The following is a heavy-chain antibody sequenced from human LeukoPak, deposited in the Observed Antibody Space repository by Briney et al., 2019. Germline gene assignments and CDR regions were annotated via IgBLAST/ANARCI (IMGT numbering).Heavy chain of an antibody. CDR2: ISGGGST. Sequence: GGSLRLSCTASGFTFKNYAMNWVRQAPGKGLEWVSVISGGGSTYYGDSGKGRFTISRDNSNNTLYLQMNSLRAEDTAVYYCAKGALVTTRSWFDPWGQGTLVTVSS. CDR3: AKGALVTTRSWFDP. V-gene: IGHV3-23*01. J-gene: IGHJ5*02. D-gene: IGHD4-17*01. CDR1: GFTFKNYA.